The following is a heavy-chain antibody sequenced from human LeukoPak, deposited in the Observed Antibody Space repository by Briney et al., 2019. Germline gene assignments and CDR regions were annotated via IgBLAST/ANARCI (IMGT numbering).Heavy chain of an antibody. D-gene: IGHD3-3*01. CDR1: GGSISGHY. CDR2: IYTTGTT. CDR3: ARERYDFWSFDY. Sequence: SETLSLTCTVSGGSISGHYWGWIRQPPGRRLEWIGYIYTTGTTSYNPSLKSRVTISLDTSKNQFSLQLSSVTAADTAVYYCARERYDFWSFDYWGQGTLVTFSS. V-gene: IGHV4-4*09. J-gene: IGHJ4*02.